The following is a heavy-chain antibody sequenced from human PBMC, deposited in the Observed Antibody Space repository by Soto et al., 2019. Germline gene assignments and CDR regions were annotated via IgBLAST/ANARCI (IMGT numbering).Heavy chain of an antibody. CDR2: ISYDGSNK. CDR3: ARGGIAVAGNWYFDL. V-gene: IGHV3-30-3*01. D-gene: IGHD6-19*01. CDR1: GFTFSSYA. Sequence: QVQLVESGGGVVQPGTSLRLSCAASGFTFSSYAMHWVRQAPGKGLDWVAVISYDGSNKYYADSVKGRFTISRDNSKNTLYLQMNSLRAEDTAVYYCARGGIAVAGNWYFDLWGRGTLVTVSS. J-gene: IGHJ2*01.